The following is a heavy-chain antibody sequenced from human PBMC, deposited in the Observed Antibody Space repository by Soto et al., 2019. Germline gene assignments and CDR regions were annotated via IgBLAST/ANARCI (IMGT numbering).Heavy chain of an antibody. CDR3: ARLSFYGDYYRLKWFDQ. Sequence: SVKVSCKASGGTFSRYTISWVRQAPGQGLEWMGRIIPILGIANYAQKFQGRVTITADKSTSTAYMELSSLRSGDTAVYYCARLSFYGDYYRLKWFDQLGQGIMVNVSS. CDR2: IIPILGIA. V-gene: IGHV1-69*02. CDR1: GGTFSRYT. J-gene: IGHJ5*02. D-gene: IGHD4-17*01.